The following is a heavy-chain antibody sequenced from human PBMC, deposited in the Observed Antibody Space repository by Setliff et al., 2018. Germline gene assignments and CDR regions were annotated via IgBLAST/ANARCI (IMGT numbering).Heavy chain of an antibody. Sequence: PGGSLRLSCAASGFTSSTYAMSWVRQAPGKGLEWLSSISSSGDATYYADSVKGRFTTSRDNSKNMLFLQINGLTTDDTAKYFCAKDRWGYADPWGQGTLVTVSS. D-gene: IGHD2-2*01. CDR2: ISSSGDAT. V-gene: IGHV3-23*01. CDR3: AKDRWGYADP. CDR1: GFTSSTYA. J-gene: IGHJ5*02.